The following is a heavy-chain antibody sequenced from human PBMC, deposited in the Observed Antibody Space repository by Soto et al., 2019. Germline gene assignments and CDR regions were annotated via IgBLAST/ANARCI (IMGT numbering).Heavy chain of an antibody. CDR2: ISSSSSYI. Sequence: GGSLRLSCAASGFTFSSYSMNWVRQAPGKGLEWVSSISSSSSYIYYADSVKGRFTISRDNAKNSLYLQMNSLRAEDTAVYYCARTDSIIAAAGTGDYWGQGTLVTVSS. J-gene: IGHJ4*02. D-gene: IGHD6-13*01. CDR3: ARTDSIIAAAGTGDY. CDR1: GFTFSSYS. V-gene: IGHV3-21*01.